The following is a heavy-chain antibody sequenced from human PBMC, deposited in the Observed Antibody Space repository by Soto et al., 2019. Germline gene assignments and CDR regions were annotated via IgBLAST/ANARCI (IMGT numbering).Heavy chain of an antibody. D-gene: IGHD6-13*01. CDR1: GGSVSSTSYY. Sequence: SETLSLTCTVSGGSVSSTSYYWSWIRQPPGKGLEWIGYIYYSGSTNYNPSLKSRVTISVDTSKNQFSLKLSSVTAADTAVYYCARDAPGIGAAGIGYAYWGQGTLVTVSS. V-gene: IGHV4-61*01. CDR3: ARDAPGIGAAGIGYAY. CDR2: IYYSGST. J-gene: IGHJ4*02.